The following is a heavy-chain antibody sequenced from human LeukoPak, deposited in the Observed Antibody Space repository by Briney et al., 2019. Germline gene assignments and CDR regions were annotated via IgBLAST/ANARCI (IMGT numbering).Heavy chain of an antibody. D-gene: IGHD1-1*01. J-gene: IGHJ6*03. CDR2: IWSGASAG. CDR3: ARDIWNDGNYYMDV. CDR1: GFSLSDYG. V-gene: IGHV3-33*01. Sequence: GGPLRLSCTASGFSLSDYGMHWVRQAPGKGLEWVALIWSGASAGLYADSVKGRFTISRDGSRNTMYLQMDSLRAEDTAVYHCARDIWNDGNYYMDVWGKGTTVTVSS.